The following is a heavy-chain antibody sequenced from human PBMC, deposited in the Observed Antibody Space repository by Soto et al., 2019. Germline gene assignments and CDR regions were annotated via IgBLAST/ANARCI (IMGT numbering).Heavy chain of an antibody. CDR2: ISYDGNNK. J-gene: IGHJ3*02. Sequence: QVQLVESGGGVVQPGRSLRLSCAASGFTFSTYTIHWVRQAPGKGLEWVAVISYDGNNKYYTDSVKGRFTISRDNSKNTLYLQMNSLRAEDTAVYYWARDKGGGFCSGGSCYNDAFDIWGQGTMVTVSS. CDR1: GFTFSTYT. CDR3: ARDKGGGFCSGGSCYNDAFDI. V-gene: IGHV3-30-3*01. D-gene: IGHD2-15*01.